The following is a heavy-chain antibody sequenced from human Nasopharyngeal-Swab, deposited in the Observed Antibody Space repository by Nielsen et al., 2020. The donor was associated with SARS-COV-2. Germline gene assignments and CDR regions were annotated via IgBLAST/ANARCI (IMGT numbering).Heavy chain of an antibody. CDR3: AQRNSKSSPDYYDILTGYYNSYAFDI. CDR2: IYWDDDK. Sequence: SGPTLVKPTQTLTLTCTFSGFSLSTSGVGVGWIRQPPGKALEWLALIYWDDDKRYSPSLKSRLTITKDTSKNQVVLTMTNMDPVDTATYYCAQRNSKSSPDYYDILTGYYNSYAFDIWGQGTMVTVSS. CDR1: GFSLSTSGVG. J-gene: IGHJ3*02. D-gene: IGHD3-9*01. V-gene: IGHV2-5*02.